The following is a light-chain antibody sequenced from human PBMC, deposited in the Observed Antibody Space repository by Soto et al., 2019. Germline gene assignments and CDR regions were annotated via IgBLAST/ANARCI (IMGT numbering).Light chain of an antibody. CDR2: TNN. Sequence: QSVLTQPPSMSASPGQMVTISCSGGSSNIGSNYVYWYQQFPGAAPKLLIYTNNKRSSGVPDRFSGSKSGTSASLAISGLRSEDEADYYCAAWDDSLSGFGLFGGGTKLTVL. J-gene: IGLJ2*01. CDR1: SSNIGSNY. V-gene: IGLV1-47*02. CDR3: AAWDDSLSGFGL.